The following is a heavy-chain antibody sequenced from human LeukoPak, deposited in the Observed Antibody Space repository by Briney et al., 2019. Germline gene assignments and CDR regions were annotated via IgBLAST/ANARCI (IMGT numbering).Heavy chain of an antibody. V-gene: IGHV1-2*02. CDR1: GYTFTGYY. Sequence: ASVKDSCKASGYTFTGYYMHWVRQAPGQGLEWMGWINPNSGGTKYAQKFQGRVTMTRDTSISTAYMELSGLRSDDTAVYYCARDGGFDYWGQGTLVAASS. CDR3: ARDGGFDY. CDR2: INPNSGGT. J-gene: IGHJ4*02. D-gene: IGHD3-3*01.